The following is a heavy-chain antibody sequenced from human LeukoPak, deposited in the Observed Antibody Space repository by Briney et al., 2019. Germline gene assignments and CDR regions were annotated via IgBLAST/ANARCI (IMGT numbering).Heavy chain of an antibody. J-gene: IGHJ4*02. D-gene: IGHD3-16*01. CDR3: ASDPYGGIDY. CDR1: RGSISSYS. CDR2: IYHSGST. Sequence: PSETLSLTCTVSRGSISSYSWSWIRQPPGKGLEWIGYIYHSGSTNYNPSLKSRVTISVDTSRNQFSLKLSSVTAADTAVYYCASDPYGGIDYWGQGTLVTVSS. V-gene: IGHV4-59*01.